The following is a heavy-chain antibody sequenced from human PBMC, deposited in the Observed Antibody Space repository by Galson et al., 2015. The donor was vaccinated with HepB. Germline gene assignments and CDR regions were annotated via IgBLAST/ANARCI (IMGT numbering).Heavy chain of an antibody. D-gene: IGHD4-17*01. CDR1: GGTFSSYA. J-gene: IGHJ4*02. V-gene: IGHV1-69*04. Sequence: SVKVSCKASGGTFSSYAISWVRQAPGQGLEWMGRIIPILGIANYAQKFQGRVTITADKSTSTAYMELSSLRSEDTAVYYCARGFYGDFRPSPFDYWGQGTLVTVSS. CDR2: IIPILGIA. CDR3: ARGFYGDFRPSPFDY.